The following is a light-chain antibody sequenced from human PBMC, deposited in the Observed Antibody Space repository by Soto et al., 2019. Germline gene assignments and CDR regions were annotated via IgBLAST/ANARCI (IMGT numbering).Light chain of an antibody. V-gene: IGKV3-11*01. Sequence: IVLTQSPATLSLSPGERATLSCRASQPISTYLAWYQQKPGQAPRLLIYVAFNRTTGIAYRFLGSGSGTDITLTLISLAPEDVAVSYCPHRKKWPHVSAFGGGTMVE. CDR1: QPISTY. J-gene: IGKJ4*01. CDR3: PHRKKWPHVSA. CDR2: VAF.